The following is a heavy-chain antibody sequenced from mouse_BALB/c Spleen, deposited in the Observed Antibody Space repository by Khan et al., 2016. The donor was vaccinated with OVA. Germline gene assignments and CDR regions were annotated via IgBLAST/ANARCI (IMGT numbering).Heavy chain of an antibody. CDR3: ARRDLRWDFDY. Sequence: QIQLVQSGAELAKPGASVKMSCKASGYTFINYWILWVKQRPGQGLEWIGYINPSTGYTEYNQNFKDKSTLTADKSSSTAYMQLSSLTSEDSAVYYCARRDLRWDFDYWGQGTTLTVSS. J-gene: IGHJ2*01. D-gene: IGHD1-1*01. CDR2: INPSTGYT. V-gene: IGHV1-7*01. CDR1: GYTFINYW.